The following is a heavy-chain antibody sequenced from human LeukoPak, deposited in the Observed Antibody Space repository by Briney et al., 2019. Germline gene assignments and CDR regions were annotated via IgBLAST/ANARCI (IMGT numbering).Heavy chain of an antibody. Sequence: ASVKVSCKASGYTITTYAMNWMRQAPGQGFEWLGWIDPNTGTPTYAQGFTGRFVFSLDTSLSTAYLEIHSLKAEDTAVYYCVRDWFANGVSTLGIWGQGTKAAVFS. V-gene: IGHV7-4-1*01. CDR2: IDPNTGTP. J-gene: IGHJ3*02. D-gene: IGHD2-8*01. CDR3: VRDWFANGVSTLGI. CDR1: GYTITTYA.